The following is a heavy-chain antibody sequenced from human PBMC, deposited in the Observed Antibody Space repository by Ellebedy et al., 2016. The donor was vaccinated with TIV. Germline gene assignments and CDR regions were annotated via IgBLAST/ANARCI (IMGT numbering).Heavy chain of an antibody. Sequence: GESLKISCAASGFTFSRFGMDWVRQAPGKGLEWISYISDSSRTIHYADSVKGRFTVSRGNAENALYLQMNSLRDEDTAVYYCARDVGADTYDNWGQGTLVTVSS. D-gene: IGHD2-8*01. CDR1: GFTFSRFG. V-gene: IGHV3-48*02. CDR3: ARDVGADTYDN. J-gene: IGHJ4*02. CDR2: ISDSSRTI.